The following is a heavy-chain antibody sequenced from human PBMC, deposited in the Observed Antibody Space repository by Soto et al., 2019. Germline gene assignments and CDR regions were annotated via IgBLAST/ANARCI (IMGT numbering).Heavy chain of an antibody. CDR2: IWYDGNSK. V-gene: IGHV3-33*01. CDR1: GFTFTRYA. D-gene: IGHD3-22*01. CDR3: ARENYYDTSGLDY. Sequence: VGSLRLSCAASGFTFTRYAMHWVRQAPGKGLEWVAGIWYDGNSKYYEDSVKGRFTISRDNSKNTLYLEMNSLRGDDTAVYYCARENYYDTSGLDYWGQGTLVTVPS. J-gene: IGHJ4*02.